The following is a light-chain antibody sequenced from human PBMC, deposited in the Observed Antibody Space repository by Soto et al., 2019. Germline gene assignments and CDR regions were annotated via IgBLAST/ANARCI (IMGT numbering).Light chain of an antibody. CDR3: QQYRSYPLT. V-gene: IGKV1-5*03. Sequence: EIQMTQSPSTLSASVGDRVTITCRASQSISSWLAWFQQKPGKAPKLLIYKASTLESGVPSRFSGSESGTEFTLTISSLQPDDFASYYCQQYRSYPLTFGGGTKVEIK. CDR2: KAS. CDR1: QSISSW. J-gene: IGKJ4*01.